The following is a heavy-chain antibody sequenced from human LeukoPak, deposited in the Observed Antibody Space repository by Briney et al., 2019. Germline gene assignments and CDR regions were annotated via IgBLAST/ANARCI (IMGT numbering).Heavy chain of an antibody. J-gene: IGHJ6*03. CDR2: INPNSGGT. V-gene: IGHV1-2*02. CDR1: GYMFTGYY. CDR3: ARVVAVTGTPVYYMDV. Sequence: ASVKVSCKASGYMFTGYYMHWVRQAPGQGLEWMGWINPNSGGTNYAQKFQGRVTMTRDTSISAAYMDLNRLRSDDTAVYYCARVVAVTGTPVYYMDVWGKGTTVTVSS. D-gene: IGHD6-19*01.